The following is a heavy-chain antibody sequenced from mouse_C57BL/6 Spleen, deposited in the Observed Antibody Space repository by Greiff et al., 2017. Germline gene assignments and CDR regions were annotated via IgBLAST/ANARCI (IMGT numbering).Heavy chain of an antibody. CDR1: GYTFTSYW. Sequence: VQLQQPGAELVKPGASVKLSCKASGYTFTSYWMQWVKQRPGQGLEWIGEIDPSDSYTNYNQKFKGQATLTVDTSSSTAYMQLSSLTSEDSAVYYCAGATMVTTGFAYWGQGTLVTVSA. D-gene: IGHD2-2*01. CDR2: IDPSDSYT. CDR3: AGATMVTTGFAY. J-gene: IGHJ3*01. V-gene: IGHV1-50*01.